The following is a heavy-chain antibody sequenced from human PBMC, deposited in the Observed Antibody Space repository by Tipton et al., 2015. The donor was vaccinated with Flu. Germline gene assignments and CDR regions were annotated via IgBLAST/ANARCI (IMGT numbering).Heavy chain of an antibody. CDR1: GGSFSGYY. D-gene: IGHD6-13*01. J-gene: IGHJ6*02. CDR3: AIPSSSWYVPRSWGHYYYGMDV. CDR2: INHSGST. Sequence: TLSLTCAVYGGSFSGYYWSWTRQPPGKGLEWIGEINHSGSTNYNPSLKSRVTISVDTSKNQFSLKLSSVTAADTAVYYCAIPSSSWYVPRSWGHYYYGMDVWGQGTTVTVSS. V-gene: IGHV4-34*01.